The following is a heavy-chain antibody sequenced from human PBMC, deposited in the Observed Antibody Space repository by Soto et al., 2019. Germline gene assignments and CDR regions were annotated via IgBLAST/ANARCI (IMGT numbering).Heavy chain of an antibody. D-gene: IGHD3-22*01. CDR3: ARVTASDYYDSSGYSSPLDY. J-gene: IGHJ4*02. CDR1: GYTFTSYG. Sequence: ASVKVSCKASGYTFTSYGISWVRQAPGQGLEWMGWISAYNGNTNYAQKLQGRVTMTTDTSTSTAYMELRSLRSDDTAVYYCARVTASDYYDSSGYSSPLDYWGQGTLVTVSS. V-gene: IGHV1-18*01. CDR2: ISAYNGNT.